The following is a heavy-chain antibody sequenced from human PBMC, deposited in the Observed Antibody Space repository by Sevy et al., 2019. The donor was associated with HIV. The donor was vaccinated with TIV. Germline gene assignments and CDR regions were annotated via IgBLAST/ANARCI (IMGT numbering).Heavy chain of an antibody. J-gene: IGHJ6*02. CDR3: AKGGSGGIDNYGMDV. CDR2: IRYDGINK. V-gene: IGHV3-30*02. Sequence: GGSLRLSCAASGFRFNNFGMYWVRQAPGKGLEGVAFIRYDGINKYYVDSVKGRITISRDNSKDTLNLEMKSLRLEDRAIDYGAKGGSGGIDNYGMDVWGQGTTVTVSS. D-gene: IGHD6-25*01. CDR1: GFRFNNFG.